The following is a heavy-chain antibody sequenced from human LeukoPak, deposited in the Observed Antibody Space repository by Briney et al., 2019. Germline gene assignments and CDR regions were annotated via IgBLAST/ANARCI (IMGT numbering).Heavy chain of an antibody. CDR2: IRYDESNK. J-gene: IGHJ4*02. V-gene: IGHV3-30*02. Sequence: GGSLRLSCAASGFTFSRYGMHWVRQAPGKGLEWVAFIRYDESNKYYADSVKGRFTIPRDNSKNTLYLQMNSLRAEDTAIYYCARGCSGTSCDRPDYWGQGTLVTVSS. CDR3: ARGCSGTSCDRPDY. D-gene: IGHD2-2*01. CDR1: GFTFSRYG.